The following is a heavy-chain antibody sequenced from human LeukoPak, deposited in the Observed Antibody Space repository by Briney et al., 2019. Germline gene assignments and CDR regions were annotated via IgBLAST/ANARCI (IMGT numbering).Heavy chain of an antibody. J-gene: IGHJ5*02. CDR3: ARDEPRENWFDP. CDR2: IWYDGSNK. V-gene: IGHV3-33*01. Sequence: GSLRLSCAASGFTFSSYGMHWVRQAPGKGLEWVAVIWYDGSNKYCADSVKGRFTISRDNSKNTLYLQMNSLRAEDTAVYYCARDEPRENWFDPWGQGTLVTVSS. CDR1: GFTFSSYG. D-gene: IGHD1-14*01.